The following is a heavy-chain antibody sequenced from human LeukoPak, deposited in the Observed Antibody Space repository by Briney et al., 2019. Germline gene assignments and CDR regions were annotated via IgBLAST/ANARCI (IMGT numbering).Heavy chain of an antibody. CDR2: LYPRDGST. CDR3: ARDQEGFDY. CDR1: GYTFTNNY. J-gene: IGHJ4*02. Sequence: GASVKVSCKASGYTFTNNYLHWVRQAPGQGLEWMGMLYPRDGSTSYAQNFQGRVTVTRDTSTTTVHMELSGLRSEDTAVYYCARDQEGFDYWGQGTLVTVSS. V-gene: IGHV1-46*01.